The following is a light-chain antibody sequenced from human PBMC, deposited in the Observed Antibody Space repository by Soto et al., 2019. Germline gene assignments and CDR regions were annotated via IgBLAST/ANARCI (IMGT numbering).Light chain of an antibody. CDR2: WAS. J-gene: IGKJ2*01. CDR3: QQYYSTPPYT. V-gene: IGKV4-1*01. Sequence: DIVMTQSPDSLAVSLGERATINCKSSQSVLYSSNNKNYLAWYQQKPGQPPKLLIYWASTRESGVPDRFSGSGSGTDFTLTLSGLQAVDVAVYYCQQYYSTPPYTFGQGTKLEIK. CDR1: QSVLYSSNNKNY.